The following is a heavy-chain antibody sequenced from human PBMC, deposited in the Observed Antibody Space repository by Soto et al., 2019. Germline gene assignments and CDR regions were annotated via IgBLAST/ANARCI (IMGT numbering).Heavy chain of an antibody. J-gene: IGHJ6*02. Sequence: SETLSLTCAVYGGSFSGCCWSWSRQPPGKGLEWIGEINLCGSTNSYPSLKSRVTISVDMSTNKFSLKLNSVTAADTASYYCARDRRKTVLVPADTLYYYYGMAVWGQGTTVTVSS. V-gene: IGHV4-34*01. CDR2: INLCGST. D-gene: IGHD2-2*01. CDR3: ARDRRKTVLVPADTLYYYYGMAV. CDR1: GGSFSGCC.